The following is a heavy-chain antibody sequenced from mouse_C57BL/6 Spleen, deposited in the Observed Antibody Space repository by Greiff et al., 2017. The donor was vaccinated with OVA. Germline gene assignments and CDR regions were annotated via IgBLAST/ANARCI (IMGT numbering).Heavy chain of an antibody. J-gene: IGHJ4*01. D-gene: IGHD2-14*01. CDR3: ARPGGLLKVGYAMDY. V-gene: IGHV1-76*01. Sequence: QVQLQQSGAELVRPGASVKLSCKASGYTFTDYYINWVKQRPGQGLEWIARIYPGSGNTYYNEKFKGKATLTAEKSSSTAYMQLSSLTSEDSAVYFCARPGGLLKVGYAMDYWGQGTSVTVSS. CDR2: IYPGSGNT. CDR1: GYTFTDYY.